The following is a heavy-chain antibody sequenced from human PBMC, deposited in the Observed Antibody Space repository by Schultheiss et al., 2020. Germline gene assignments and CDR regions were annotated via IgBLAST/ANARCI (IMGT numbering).Heavy chain of an antibody. CDR1: GYTFTSYG. D-gene: IGHD3-3*01. CDR2: IIPILGIA. Sequence: SVKVSCKASGYTFTSYGISWVRQAPGQGLEWMGRIIPILGIANYAQKFQGRVTITADKSTSTAYMELSSLRSEDTAVYYCARSDVTYYDFWSGYQNWFDPWGQGTLVTVSS. V-gene: IGHV1-69*04. J-gene: IGHJ5*02. CDR3: ARSDVTYYDFWSGYQNWFDP.